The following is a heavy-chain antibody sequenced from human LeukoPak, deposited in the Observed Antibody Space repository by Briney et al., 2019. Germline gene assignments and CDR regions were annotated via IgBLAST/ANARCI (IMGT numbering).Heavy chain of an antibody. Sequence: GSLRLSCAASGFTSSSYVMSWVRQAPGKGLEWIGTVYYSGSTYYNPSLKSRLTISVDTSKNQFSLNLSSVTAADTAVYYCARSGTTVTTRRFDYWGQGALVTVSS. CDR3: ARSGTTVTTRRFDY. V-gene: IGHV4-39*01. CDR1: GFTSSSYV. CDR2: VYYSGST. J-gene: IGHJ4*02. D-gene: IGHD4-17*01.